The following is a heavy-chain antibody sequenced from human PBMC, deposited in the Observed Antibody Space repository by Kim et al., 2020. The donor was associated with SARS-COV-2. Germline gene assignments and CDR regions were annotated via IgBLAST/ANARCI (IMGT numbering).Heavy chain of an antibody. Sequence: ASVKVSCKASGYTFTSYGISWVRQAPGQGLEWMGWISAYNGNTNYAQKLQGRVTMTTDTSTSTAYMELRSLRSDDTAVYYCASRAGPSKEYYYYYGMDVWGQGTTVTVSS. CDR1: GYTFTSYG. V-gene: IGHV1-18*01. D-gene: IGHD6-13*01. J-gene: IGHJ6*02. CDR3: ASRAGPSKEYYYYYGMDV. CDR2: ISAYNGNT.